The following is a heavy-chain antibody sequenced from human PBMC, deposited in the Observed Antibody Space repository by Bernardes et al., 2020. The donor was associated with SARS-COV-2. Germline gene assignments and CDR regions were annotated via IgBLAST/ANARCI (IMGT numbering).Heavy chain of an antibody. CDR2: IKKDASDK. CDR1: GFTFSSYW. CDR3: ARDGDGYFDY. J-gene: IGHJ4*02. V-gene: IGHV3-7*01. D-gene: IGHD2-21*01. Sequence: GGSLRLSCAASGFTFSSYWMSWVRQAPGKGLEWVANIKKDASDKYYVDSVKGRFTISRDNAKNSLYLQMNSLRAEDTAVYFCARDGDGYFDYWGQGTLVNVSS.